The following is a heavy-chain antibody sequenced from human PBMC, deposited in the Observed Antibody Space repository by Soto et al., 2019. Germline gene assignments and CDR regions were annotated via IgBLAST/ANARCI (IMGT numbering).Heavy chain of an antibody. Sequence: GGSLRLSCAASGFTFVDYAMYWVRQVPGKGLEWVSGISWNSGRIGYADSVKGRFTISRDNSKNTLYLQMNSLRAEDTAVYYCANAHPQVDYWGQGTLVTVSS. CDR3: ANAHPQVDY. CDR2: ISWNSGRI. CDR1: GFTFVDYA. J-gene: IGHJ4*02. V-gene: IGHV3-9*01.